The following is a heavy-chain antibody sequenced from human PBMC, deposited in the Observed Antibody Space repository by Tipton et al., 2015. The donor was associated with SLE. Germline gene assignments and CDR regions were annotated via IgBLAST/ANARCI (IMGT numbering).Heavy chain of an antibody. CDR1: GFTFSSYA. CDR3: AREVSWDYGSGSYYKDY. D-gene: IGHD3-10*01. Sequence: SLRLSCAASGFTFSSYAMSWVRQAPGKGLEWVSYISSSSSYTNYADSVKGRFTISRDNAKNSLYLQMNSLRAEDTAVYYCAREVSWDYGSGSYYKDYWGQGTLVTASS. CDR2: ISSSSSYT. V-gene: IGHV3-11*05. J-gene: IGHJ4*02.